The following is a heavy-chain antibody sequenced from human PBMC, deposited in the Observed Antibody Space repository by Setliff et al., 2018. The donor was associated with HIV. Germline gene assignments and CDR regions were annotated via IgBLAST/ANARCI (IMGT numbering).Heavy chain of an antibody. Sequence: GASVKVSCKASGYTFSLYTISWVRQAPGQGLEWMGWISPYNGKTNYAQTLQGRVTMTTDTSTSTAYMELRSLRSDDTAVYYCARTDYGGNSGGNYFDYWGQGSLVTVSS. D-gene: IGHD4-17*01. CDR2: ISPYNGKT. J-gene: IGHJ4*02. V-gene: IGHV1-18*01. CDR1: GYTFSLYT. CDR3: ARTDYGGNSGGNYFDY.